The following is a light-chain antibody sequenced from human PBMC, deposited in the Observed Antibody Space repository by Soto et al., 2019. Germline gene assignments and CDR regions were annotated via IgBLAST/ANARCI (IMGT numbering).Light chain of an antibody. CDR1: QSVSSD. Sequence: EIVMTQSPGTLSVSPGERATLSCRASQSVSSDLAWYQQKPGQAPRLLIYGASTRATGIPARFSGSGSGTEFTLTISSLLSEDFAVYYCQQYNNWPPYTFGQGTKLEIK. V-gene: IGKV3-15*01. CDR2: GAS. CDR3: QQYNNWPPYT. J-gene: IGKJ2*01.